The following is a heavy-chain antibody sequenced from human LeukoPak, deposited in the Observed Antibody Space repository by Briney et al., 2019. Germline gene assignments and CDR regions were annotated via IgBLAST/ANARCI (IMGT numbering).Heavy chain of an antibody. D-gene: IGHD4-17*01. CDR2: ISSSGSTI. CDR3: AKDYGYRPTVTTGSVGY. CDR1: GFTFSSYE. J-gene: IGHJ4*02. Sequence: PGGPLRLSCAASGFTFSSYEMNWVRQAPGKGLEWVSYISSSGSTIYYADSVKGRFTISRDNSKNTLYLQMNSLRAEDTAVYYCAKDYGYRPTVTTGSVGYWGQGTLVTVSS. V-gene: IGHV3-48*03.